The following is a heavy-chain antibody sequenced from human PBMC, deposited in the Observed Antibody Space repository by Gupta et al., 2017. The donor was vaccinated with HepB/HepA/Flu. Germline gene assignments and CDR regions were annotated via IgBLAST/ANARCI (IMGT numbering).Heavy chain of an antibody. Sequence: QVLLVESGGGVVQPGRSLRLSCAASGLTFGSHGMHWVRQSPGKGLEWVAVIWFDGSNKYYADSVKGRFTISRDNSNNTLFLHMDSLRAEDTAVYFCARAESALIRGPFDYWGQGTLVTVSS. J-gene: IGHJ4*02. V-gene: IGHV3-33*01. CDR2: IWFDGSNK. CDR3: ARAESALIRGPFDY. CDR1: GLTFGSHG. D-gene: IGHD5-18*01.